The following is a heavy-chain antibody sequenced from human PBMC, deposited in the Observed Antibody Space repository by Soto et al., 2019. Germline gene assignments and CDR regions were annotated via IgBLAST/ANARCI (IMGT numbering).Heavy chain of an antibody. CDR1: GFTFRSYW. CDR3: VRDTQWGSDYFNY. J-gene: IGHJ4*02. Sequence: EVQLVESGEGFVEPGGSLRLSCTASGFTFRSYWMTWVRQVPGKGLEWVANINQDGSETSSADSVKGRFTVARDNARNSYYLQMNTLRTEHTAVYFCVRDTQWGSDYFNYWGQGTLVAVSS. V-gene: IGHV3-7*05. D-gene: IGHD3-16*01. CDR2: INQDGSET.